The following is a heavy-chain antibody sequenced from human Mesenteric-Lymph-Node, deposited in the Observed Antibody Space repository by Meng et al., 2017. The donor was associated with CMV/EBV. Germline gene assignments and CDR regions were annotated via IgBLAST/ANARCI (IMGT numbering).Heavy chain of an antibody. Sequence: GGSLRLSCKGSGFSFTSYWIVWVRQTPGKGLEWMGIIYPGDSDTSYSPSFQGQVTISADKSINTAYLQWSSLKASDTAMYYCARHYFSSTFYSVDYWGQGTLVTVSS. CDR2: IYPGDSDT. CDR3: ARHYFSSTFYSVDY. V-gene: IGHV5-51*01. CDR1: GFSFTSYW. D-gene: IGHD2/OR15-2a*01. J-gene: IGHJ4*02.